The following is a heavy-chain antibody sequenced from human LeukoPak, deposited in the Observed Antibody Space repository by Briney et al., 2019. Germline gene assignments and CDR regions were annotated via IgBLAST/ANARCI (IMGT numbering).Heavy chain of an antibody. V-gene: IGHV4-34*01. D-gene: IGHD3-22*01. J-gene: IGHJ3*01. Sequence: SETLSLTCAVYGGSFSGYYWSWIRQPPGKGLEWIGEINHSGSTNYNPSLKSRVTISVDTSKNQFSLKLSSVTAADTAVYYCATVYDSSGQRGDYWGQGTMVTVSS. CDR1: GGSFSGYY. CDR3: ATVYDSSGQRGDY. CDR2: INHSGST.